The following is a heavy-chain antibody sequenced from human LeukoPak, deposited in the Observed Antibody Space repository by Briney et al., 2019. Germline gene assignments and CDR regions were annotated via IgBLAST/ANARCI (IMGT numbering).Heavy chain of an antibody. D-gene: IGHD3-22*01. CDR1: GGAFSGYY. V-gene: IGHV4-34*01. J-gene: IGHJ4*02. CDR2: MIHSGSS. CDR3: ARGPDYYDSSGYRSFDY. Sequence: SETLSLTCGVSGGAFSGYYWSWIRQAPGKGLEWIGEMIHSGSSNYNPSLRSRVTISGDTSKNQFSLKLNSLTAADTAVYYCARGPDYYDSSGYRSFDYWGQGTLVTVSS.